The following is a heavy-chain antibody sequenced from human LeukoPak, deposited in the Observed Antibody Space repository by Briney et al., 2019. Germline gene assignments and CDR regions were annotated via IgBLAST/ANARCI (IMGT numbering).Heavy chain of an antibody. J-gene: IGHJ5*02. D-gene: IGHD6-19*01. CDR3: ASADSGRNSFAP. CDR2: MNQDGSAI. V-gene: IGHV3-7*01. Sequence: GGSLRLACAASGFTFSTYWMSWARQAPGKGLEWVAKMNQDGSAISYVDSVEGRFTISRDNAKNSLYLQMNSLRAEDTAVYYCASADSGRNSFAPWGQGTLVIVSS. CDR1: GFTFSTYW.